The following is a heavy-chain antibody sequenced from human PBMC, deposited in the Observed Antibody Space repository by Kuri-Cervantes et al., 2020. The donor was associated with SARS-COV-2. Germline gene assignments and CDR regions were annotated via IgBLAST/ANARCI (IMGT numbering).Heavy chain of an antibody. CDR1: GGSITNHH. CDR2: IYYSGTT. V-gene: IGHV4-59*11. Sequence: GSLRLSCTVSGGSITNHHWSWIRQPPGKGLEWIGYIYYSGTTNYNPSLRNRVTISVDTSKEQFSLKLKSVTAADTAVYYCAREGGEEGSDYDILTGYLGAAYYYYYMDVWGKGTTVTVSS. J-gene: IGHJ6*03. D-gene: IGHD3-9*01. CDR3: AREGGEEGSDYDILTGYLGAAYYYYYMDV.